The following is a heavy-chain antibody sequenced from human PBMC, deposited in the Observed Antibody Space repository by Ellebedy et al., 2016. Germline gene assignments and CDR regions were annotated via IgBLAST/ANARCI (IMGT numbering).Heavy chain of an antibody. Sequence: GESLKISXAASGFTFSSNWMHWVRQAPGKGLVWVSRINSDGSTTSYADSVKGRFTISRDNAKNTLYLQMNSLRAEDTAVYYCARRGAIGVDIWYYYMDVWGKGTTVTVAS. CDR1: GFTFSSNW. CDR3: ARRGAIGVDIWYYYMDV. CDR2: INSDGSTT. J-gene: IGHJ6*03. V-gene: IGHV3-74*01. D-gene: IGHD2-2*01.